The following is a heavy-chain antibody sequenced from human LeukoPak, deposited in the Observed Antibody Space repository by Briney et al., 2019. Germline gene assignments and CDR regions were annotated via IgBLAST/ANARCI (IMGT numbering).Heavy chain of an antibody. Sequence: PGGSLRLSCAASRLTFTYWMSWVRQAPGKGLEWVANIKQDGGEKYYVDSVKGRFTIFRDNAKKSLYLQMNSLRAEDTAVYYCASSFSDDFWGGHFWGQGTLVTVSS. J-gene: IGHJ4*02. V-gene: IGHV3-7*01. D-gene: IGHD3-3*01. CDR3: ASSFSDDFWGGHF. CDR1: RLTFTYW. CDR2: IKQDGGEK.